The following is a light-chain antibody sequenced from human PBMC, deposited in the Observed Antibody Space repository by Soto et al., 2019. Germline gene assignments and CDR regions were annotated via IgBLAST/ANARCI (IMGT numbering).Light chain of an antibody. Sequence: EIVMTQSPATLSVSPGERATLSCRASQSVSSNLAWYQQKPGQAPRLLIYGASTRATGIPARFSGSGSGAVFTLTISSLQSEDFAVYYCQQYNNWPPLTFGGGKKVEIK. CDR1: QSVSSN. J-gene: IGKJ4*01. CDR3: QQYNNWPPLT. V-gene: IGKV3-15*01. CDR2: GAS.